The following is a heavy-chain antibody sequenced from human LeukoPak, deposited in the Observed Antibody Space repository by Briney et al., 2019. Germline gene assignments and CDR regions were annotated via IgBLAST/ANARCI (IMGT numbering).Heavy chain of an antibody. CDR2: INHSGST. V-gene: IGHV4-34*01. CDR3: ARHVRYCSSTSCYNVGYYYYYMDV. CDR1: GGSFSDYY. D-gene: IGHD2-2*02. J-gene: IGHJ6*03. Sequence: SETLSLTCAVYGGSFSDYYWSWIRQPPGKGLEWIGEINHSGSTNYNPSLKSRVTISVDTSKNQFSLKLSSVTAADTAVYYCARHVRYCSSTSCYNVGYYYYYMDVWGKGTTVTISS.